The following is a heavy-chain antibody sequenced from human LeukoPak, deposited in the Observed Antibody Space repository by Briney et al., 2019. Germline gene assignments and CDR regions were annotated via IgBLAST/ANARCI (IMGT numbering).Heavy chain of an antibody. V-gene: IGHV4-61*02. CDR2: IYTSGST. Sequence: PSETLSLTCTVSGGSINSASHYWSWIRQPAGKGLEWIGRIYTSGSTDYNPSLKSRVTISVDTSKNQFSLKLSSVTAADTAVYYCARLLFDPWGQGTLVTVSS. J-gene: IGHJ5*02. CDR1: GGSINSASHY. CDR3: ARLLFDP.